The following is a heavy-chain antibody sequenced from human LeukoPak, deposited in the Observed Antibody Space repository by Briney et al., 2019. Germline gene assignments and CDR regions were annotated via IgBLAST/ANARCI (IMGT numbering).Heavy chain of an antibody. CDR1: GFTFSSYG. Sequence: GGSLRLSCAASGFTFSSYGMHWVRQAPGKGLEGVAVIWYDGSNKYYADSVKGRFTISRDNSKNPLYLQMNSLRAEDTAVYYCARGGYSSSWYPLYYYYYMDVWGKGTTVTVSS. D-gene: IGHD6-13*01. CDR3: ARGGYSSSWYPLYYYYYMDV. CDR2: IWYDGSNK. J-gene: IGHJ6*03. V-gene: IGHV3-33*01.